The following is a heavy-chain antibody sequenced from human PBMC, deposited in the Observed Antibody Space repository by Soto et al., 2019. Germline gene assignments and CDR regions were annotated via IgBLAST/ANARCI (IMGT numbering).Heavy chain of an antibody. CDR1: GGTFSSYA. Sequence: ASVKVSCKASGGTFSSYAISWVRQAPGQGLEWMGWISAYNGNTNYAQKLQGRVTMTTDTSTSTAYMELRSLRSDDTAVYYCAWTRGYSGYDAVDYWGQGTLVTVSS. D-gene: IGHD5-12*01. CDR3: AWTRGYSGYDAVDY. V-gene: IGHV1-18*01. J-gene: IGHJ4*02. CDR2: ISAYNGNT.